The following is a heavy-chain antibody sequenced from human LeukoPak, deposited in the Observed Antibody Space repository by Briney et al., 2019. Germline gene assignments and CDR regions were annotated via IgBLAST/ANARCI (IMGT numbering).Heavy chain of an antibody. CDR2: ISSNGGST. CDR1: GFTFSSYA. CDR3: ARSESVYSSGWTYFDY. V-gene: IGHV3-64*01. D-gene: IGHD6-19*01. J-gene: IGHJ4*02. Sequence: PGGSLRLSCAASGFTFSSYAMHWVRQAPGKGLEYVSAISSNGGSTYYANSVKGRFTISRDNSKNTLYLQMGSLRAEDMAVYYCARSESVYSSGWTYFDYWGQGTLVTVSS.